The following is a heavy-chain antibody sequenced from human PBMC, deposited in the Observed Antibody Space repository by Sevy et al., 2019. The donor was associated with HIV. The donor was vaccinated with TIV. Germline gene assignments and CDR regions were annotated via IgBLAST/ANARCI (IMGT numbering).Heavy chain of an antibody. J-gene: IGHJ3*02. CDR3: ARDGGTLTTPGAFDI. Sequence: SETLSLTCTVSGGSISSGSYSWNWIRQPPGKGLKWIGYIYHSGNTYYNPSLKSRLTISVDRSKNQFSLKLSSVTAADTAMYYCARDGGTLTTPGAFDIWGQGTMVTVSS. CDR2: IYHSGNT. D-gene: IGHD4-17*01. CDR1: GGSISSGSYS. V-gene: IGHV4-30-2*01.